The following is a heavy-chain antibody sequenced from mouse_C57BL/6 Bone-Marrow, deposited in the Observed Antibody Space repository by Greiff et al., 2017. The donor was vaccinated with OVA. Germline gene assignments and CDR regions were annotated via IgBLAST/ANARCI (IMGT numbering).Heavy chain of an antibody. J-gene: IGHJ3*01. CDR2: SRNEANDSTT. CDR1: GFTFSDFY. V-gene: IGHV7-1*01. D-gene: IGHD2-12*01. CDR3: AKDGGYSSSFAY. Sequence: EVMLVESGGGLVKSGRSLRLSCATSGFTFSDFYMEWVRQTPGKGLEWIAASRNEANDSTTEYSVSVKGRFIVSRDTSQSILYLQMNDLRATDTDNCDCAKDGGYSSSFAYWGQGTLVTVSA.